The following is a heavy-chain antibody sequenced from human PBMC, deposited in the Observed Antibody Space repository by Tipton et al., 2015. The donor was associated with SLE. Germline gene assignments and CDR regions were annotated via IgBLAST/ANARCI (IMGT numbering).Heavy chain of an antibody. D-gene: IGHD3-3*01. CDR2: INHSGST. Sequence: TLSLTCTVSGGSISSHYWSWIRQPPGKGLEWIGEINHSGSTNYNPSLKSRVTVSVDTSKNQFSLKLSSVTAADTAVYYCARDGVVIIGHGMDVWGQGTTVTVSS. CDR1: GGSISSHY. J-gene: IGHJ6*02. CDR3: ARDGVVIIGHGMDV. V-gene: IGHV4-34*01.